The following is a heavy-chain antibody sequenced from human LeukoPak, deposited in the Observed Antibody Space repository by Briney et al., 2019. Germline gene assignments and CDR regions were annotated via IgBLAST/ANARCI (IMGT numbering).Heavy chain of an antibody. Sequence: ASVKVSCKASGYTFTGYYMHWVRQAPGQGLEWMGWINPNSGGTNYAQKFQGRVTMTRDTSISTAYMELSRLRSDDTAVYYCARDWKLWFREEMGAFDIWGQGTMVTVSS. D-gene: IGHD3-10*01. J-gene: IGHJ3*02. V-gene: IGHV1-2*02. CDR2: INPNSGGT. CDR1: GYTFTGYY. CDR3: ARDWKLWFREEMGAFDI.